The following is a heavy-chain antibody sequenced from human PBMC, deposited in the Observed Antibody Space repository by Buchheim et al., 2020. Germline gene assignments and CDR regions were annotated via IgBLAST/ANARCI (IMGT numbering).Heavy chain of an antibody. D-gene: IGHD4-23*01. CDR2: IIPILGIA. Sequence: QVQLVQSGAEVKKPGSSVKVSCKASGGTFSSYTISWVRQAPGQGLEWMGRIIPILGIANYAQKFQGRVTLTADKSTSTAYLELSSLRSEDTAVYYCARASAHYGGNSKGSLDYWGQGTL. V-gene: IGHV1-69*02. CDR1: GGTFSSYT. CDR3: ARASAHYGGNSKGSLDY. J-gene: IGHJ4*02.